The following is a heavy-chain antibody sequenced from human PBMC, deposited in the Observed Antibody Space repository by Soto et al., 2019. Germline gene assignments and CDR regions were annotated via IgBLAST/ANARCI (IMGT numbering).Heavy chain of an antibody. V-gene: IGHV3-73*02. CDR1: GFSFSGSA. Sequence: EVQLVESGGGLVQPGGSLKLSCAASGFSFSGSAIHWVRQASGKGLEWVGRIRTKTNTYATAYAASVKGRFAISRDDSKNTAYLQMNSLKIEDTAVYYCTRHEGTSASRFDYWGQGTLVTVSS. J-gene: IGHJ4*02. CDR3: TRHEGTSASRFDY. D-gene: IGHD2-2*01. CDR2: IRTKTNTYAT.